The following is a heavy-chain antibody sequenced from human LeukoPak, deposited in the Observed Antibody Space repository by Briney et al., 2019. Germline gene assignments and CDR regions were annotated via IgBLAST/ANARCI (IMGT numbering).Heavy chain of an antibody. D-gene: IGHD3-9*01. Sequence: PGGSLRLSCAASGFTFSSYWMSWVRQAPGKGLEWVANIKQDGSEKYYVDSVKGRFTISRDNAKNSLYLQMNSLRAEDTAVYYCARSRDLGYFDWLLSYWGQGTLVTVSS. J-gene: IGHJ4*02. CDR3: ARSRDLGYFDWLLSY. V-gene: IGHV3-7*01. CDR1: GFTFSSYW. CDR2: IKQDGSEK.